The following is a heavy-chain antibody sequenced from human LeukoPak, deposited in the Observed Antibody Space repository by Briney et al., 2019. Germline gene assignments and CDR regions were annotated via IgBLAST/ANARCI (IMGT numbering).Heavy chain of an antibody. D-gene: IGHD5-12*01. CDR1: GFTFSSHG. Sequence: GGSLRLSCAASGFTFSSHGMQWVRQAPGKGLEWVAVISYDGSTKYYADSVKGRFTISRDNSKNTLYLQMNSLRAEDTAVFYCARDRSSYEYYFDHWGQGTLVTVSS. CDR2: ISYDGSTK. J-gene: IGHJ4*02. CDR3: ARDRSSYEYYFDH. V-gene: IGHV3-30*03.